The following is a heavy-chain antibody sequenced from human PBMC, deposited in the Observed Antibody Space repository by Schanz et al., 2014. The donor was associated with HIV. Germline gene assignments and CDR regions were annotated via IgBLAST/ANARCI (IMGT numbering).Heavy chain of an antibody. J-gene: IGHJ5*01. CDR2: INPNNGAT. Sequence: VQLVQSRGEVKKPGASVKVSCKASGYTFTGYSMHWVRQAPGQGLEWMGWINPNNGATKFAEKFQGRVTMTRDTSISTAYMELRRLRFDDTAVYYCARSRFQLHWFDSWGQGTLVTVSS. CDR1: GYTFTGYS. V-gene: IGHV1-2*02. D-gene: IGHD2-2*01. CDR3: ARSRFQLHWFDS.